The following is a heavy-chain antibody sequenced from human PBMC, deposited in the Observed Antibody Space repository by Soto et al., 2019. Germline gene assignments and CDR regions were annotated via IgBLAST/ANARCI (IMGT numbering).Heavy chain of an antibody. V-gene: IGHV1-18*01. CDR1: GYTFSTYG. CDR2: IGADNGDT. J-gene: IGHJ5*02. D-gene: IGHD1-1*01. Sequence: QVQLVQSGAEVKKPGASVKVSCKASGYTFSTYGFSWVRQAPGQGLEWMGWIGADNGDTNYAQNLQGRVTMTTDTSTTTSYMELRSLTSDDPAVYFCARDWKGAEGFDPWGQGTVVTVSS. CDR3: ARDWKGAEGFDP.